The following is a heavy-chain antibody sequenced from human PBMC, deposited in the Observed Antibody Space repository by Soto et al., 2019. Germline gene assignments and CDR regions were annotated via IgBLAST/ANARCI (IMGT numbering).Heavy chain of an antibody. CDR2: VNAGSGGT. CDR3: ARERGNSGTFDY. CDR1: GYTFSRYA. J-gene: IGHJ4*02. D-gene: IGHD1-1*01. Sequence: ASVNVSCKASGYTFSRYAIHWVRQAPGLTLEWMGWVNAGSGGTKYSQKFQGRVTITRDASASTAYMELSSLRSEDTAVYYCARERGNSGTFDYWGQGALVTVSS. V-gene: IGHV1-3*01.